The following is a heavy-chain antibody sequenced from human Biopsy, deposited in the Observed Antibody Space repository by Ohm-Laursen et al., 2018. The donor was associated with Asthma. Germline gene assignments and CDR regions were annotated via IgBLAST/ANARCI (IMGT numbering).Heavy chain of an antibody. Sequence: ASVKVSCNPSGYTFNSAGIAWVRQAPGQGLEWMGWISVYNGNTKVAQKLQDRVTMITDTSTSTAYMELRSLRSDDTAVYFCARAVDYSHYYGIDVWGQGTTVTVS. D-gene: IGHD3-10*01. CDR1: GYTFNSAG. J-gene: IGHJ6*02. V-gene: IGHV1-18*01. CDR3: ARAVDYSHYYGIDV. CDR2: ISVYNGNT.